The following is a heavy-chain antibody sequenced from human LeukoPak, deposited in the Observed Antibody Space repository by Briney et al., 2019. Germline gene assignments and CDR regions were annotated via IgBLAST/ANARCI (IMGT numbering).Heavy chain of an antibody. CDR1: DYTFSNYG. V-gene: IGHV1-46*01. D-gene: IGHD5-12*01. CDR3: ARATSPIAYDWNS. CDR2: IDPSGPSV. Sequence: GASVKVSCKTSDYTFSNYGITWVRQAPGQGLQWMGIIDPSGPSVTYAQIFKGRLIVTRDTSTSTVYMQLSSLRSEDSAMYYCARATSPIAYDWNSWGQGTLVTVSS. J-gene: IGHJ4*02.